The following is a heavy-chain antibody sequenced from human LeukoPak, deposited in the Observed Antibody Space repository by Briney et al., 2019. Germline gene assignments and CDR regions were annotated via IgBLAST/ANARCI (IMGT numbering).Heavy chain of an antibody. D-gene: IGHD6-6*01. CDR3: ARGIAARRSPFDY. CDR2: IIPIFGTA. Sequence: GASVKVSCKASGGTFSSYAISWVRQAPGQGLEWMGGIIPIFGTANYAQKFQGRVTITADKSTSTAYMELSSLRSEDTAVYHCARGIAARRSPFDYWGQGTLVTVSS. V-gene: IGHV1-69*06. J-gene: IGHJ4*02. CDR1: GGTFSSYA.